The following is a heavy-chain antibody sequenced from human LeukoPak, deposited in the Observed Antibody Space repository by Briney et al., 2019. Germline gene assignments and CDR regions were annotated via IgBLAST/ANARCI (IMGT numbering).Heavy chain of an antibody. CDR1: GYTFTGYY. CDR2: INPNSGGT. D-gene: IGHD6-13*01. CDR3: ARVEYSSSWYLGSWFDP. V-gene: IGHV1-2*02. J-gene: IGHJ5*02. Sequence: GASVKVSCKASGYTFTGYYMHWVRQAPGQGLEWMGWINPNSGGTNYAQEFQGRVTMTRDTSISTAYMELSRLRSDDTAVYYCARVEYSSSWYLGSWFDPWGQGTLVTVSS.